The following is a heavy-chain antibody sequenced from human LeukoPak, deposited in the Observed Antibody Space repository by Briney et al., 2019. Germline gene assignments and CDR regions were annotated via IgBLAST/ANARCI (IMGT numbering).Heavy chain of an antibody. Sequence: GGSLRLSCAASGYTFDDYAMHWVRRAPGKGLECVSHYSGDGGSTYYADSVKGRFTISRDNSKNSLYLQMNSLGTEDTALYYCAKDIDYYDSSGYYSNSVDYWGQGTLVTVSS. D-gene: IGHD3-22*01. CDR2: YSGDGGST. CDR3: AKDIDYYDSSGYYSNSVDY. J-gene: IGHJ4*02. V-gene: IGHV3-43*02. CDR1: GYTFDDYA.